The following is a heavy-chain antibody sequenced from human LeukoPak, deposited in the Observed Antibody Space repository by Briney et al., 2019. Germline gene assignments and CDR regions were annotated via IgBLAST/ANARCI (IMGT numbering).Heavy chain of an antibody. Sequence: PGGSLRLSCAASGFTFSTYAMNWVRQAPGKGLEWVAVISDDGRHNYYADSVKGRFIISRDNSKNSLYLHMNSLRAEDTAVYHCARDSGYPKSYYYYGMDVWGQGTTVTVSS. CDR3: ARDSGYPKSYYYYGMDV. D-gene: IGHD5-12*01. CDR2: ISDDGRHN. V-gene: IGHV3-30*04. J-gene: IGHJ6*02. CDR1: GFTFSTYA.